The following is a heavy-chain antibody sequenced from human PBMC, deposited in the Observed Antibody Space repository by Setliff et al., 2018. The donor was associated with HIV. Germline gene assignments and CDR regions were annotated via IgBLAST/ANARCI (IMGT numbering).Heavy chain of an antibody. D-gene: IGHD6-13*01. Sequence: GGSLRLSCAASGFTFSSYSMNWVRQAPGKGLEWVSAISGSGGSTYYADSVKGRFTISRDNSKNTLYLQMNSLRTEDTAVYYCAKNLYSSRWSPLDYWGQGTLVTVSS. V-gene: IGHV3-23*01. J-gene: IGHJ4*02. CDR2: ISGSGGST. CDR3: AKNLYSSRWSPLDY. CDR1: GFTFSSYS.